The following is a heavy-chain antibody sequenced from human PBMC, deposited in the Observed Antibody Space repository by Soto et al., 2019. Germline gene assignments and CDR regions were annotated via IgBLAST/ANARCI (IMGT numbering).Heavy chain of an antibody. Sequence: QVQLVQSGAEVKKPGSSVKVSCKASGGTFSSYAISWVRQAPGQGLEWMGGIIPIFGTANYAQKFQGRVTLTAAESTSTAYMELSSLRSEDTAVYYCASVVYQLLNNWFDPWGQGTLVTVSS. J-gene: IGHJ5*02. CDR1: GGTFSSYA. D-gene: IGHD2-2*01. CDR2: IIPIFGTA. CDR3: ASVVYQLLNNWFDP. V-gene: IGHV1-69*12.